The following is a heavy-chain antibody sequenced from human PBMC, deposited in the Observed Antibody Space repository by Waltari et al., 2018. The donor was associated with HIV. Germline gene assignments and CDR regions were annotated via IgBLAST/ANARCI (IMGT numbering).Heavy chain of an antibody. D-gene: IGHD3-9*01. CDR3: ARVSPYYDILTGYYKGGYFDY. Sequence: EVQLVESGGGLVQPGGSLRLSCAASGFTFSSYWMSWVRQAPGKGLEWVANIKQDGSEKYYGDSVKGRFTISRDNAKNSLYLQMNSLRAEDTAVYYCARVSPYYDILTGYYKGGYFDYWGQGTLVTVSS. J-gene: IGHJ4*02. CDR1: GFTFSSYW. CDR2: IKQDGSEK. V-gene: IGHV3-7*01.